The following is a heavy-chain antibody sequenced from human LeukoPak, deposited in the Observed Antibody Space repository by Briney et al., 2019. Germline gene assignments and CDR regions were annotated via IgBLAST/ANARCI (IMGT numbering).Heavy chain of an antibody. CDR1: GGTFSSYA. D-gene: IGHD3-22*01. CDR3: ARDWYYDDSSGARQYNWFDP. Sequence: SVKVSCKASGGTFSSYAISWVRQAPGQGLEWMGGIIPIFGTANYAQKFQGRVTITADESTSTAYMELNSLRSEDTAVYYCARDWYYDDSSGARQYNWFDPWGQGTLVTVSS. V-gene: IGHV1-69*13. CDR2: IIPIFGTA. J-gene: IGHJ5*02.